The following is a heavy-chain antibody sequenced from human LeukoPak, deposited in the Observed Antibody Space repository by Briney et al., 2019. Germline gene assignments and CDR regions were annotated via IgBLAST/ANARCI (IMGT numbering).Heavy chain of an antibody. Sequence: GGSLRLSCEASGFTFKNYGIHWVRQAPGKGLEWVAVISHDGSNKYYADSVRGRLSVSRDNSRNTLYLPMNSLRAEDTAVYYCAKDWGFQYASGSYCDYWGQGTQVAVSS. CDR3: AKDWGFQYASGSYCDY. V-gene: IGHV3-30*18. CDR1: GFTFKNYG. D-gene: IGHD3-10*01. CDR2: ISHDGSNK. J-gene: IGHJ4*02.